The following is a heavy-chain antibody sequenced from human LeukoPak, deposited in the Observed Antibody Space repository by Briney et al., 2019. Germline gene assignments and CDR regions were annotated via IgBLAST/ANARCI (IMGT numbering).Heavy chain of an antibody. Sequence: GDSVKVSCKASGYTFTSYGLSWVRQAPGRGPEWMGWIRIYNGNTKFAQSFQGRVTLTRDTTTSTAYMELRNLKSDDTAVYFCARDPPLYDSTGWWFDPWGQGTLVTVSS. D-gene: IGHD3-22*01. CDR2: IRIYNGNT. CDR3: ARDPPLYDSTGWWFDP. CDR1: GYTFTSYG. J-gene: IGHJ5*02. V-gene: IGHV1-18*01.